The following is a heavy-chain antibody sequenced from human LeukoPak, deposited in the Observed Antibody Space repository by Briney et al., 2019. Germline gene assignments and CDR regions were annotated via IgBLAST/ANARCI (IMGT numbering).Heavy chain of an antibody. CDR1: GYTLTGYY. J-gene: IGHJ4*02. D-gene: IGHD6-19*01. CDR3: ARANIAVAGTGFDY. CDR2: INPNSGGT. Sequence: GASVKVSCKASGYTLTGYYMHWVRQAPGQGLEWMGRINPNSGGTNYAQKFQGRVTMTRDTSISTAYMELSRLRSDDTAVYYCARANIAVAGTGFDYWGQGTLVTVSS. V-gene: IGHV1-2*06.